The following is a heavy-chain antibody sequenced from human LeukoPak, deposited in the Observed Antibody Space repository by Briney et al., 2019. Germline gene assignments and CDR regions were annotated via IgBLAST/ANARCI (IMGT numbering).Heavy chain of an antibody. CDR3: ARDSGKYYISLYFDL. V-gene: IGHV3-7*01. D-gene: IGHD1-26*01. CDR2: IKQDGSEK. J-gene: IGHJ2*01. CDR1: GFSFSIYW. Sequence: GGSLRLSCAASGFSFSIYWMSWVRQAPGKGLEWVANIKQDGSEKYYMDSVKGRFTISRDNGKNSLYLQMNSLRAEDTAVYYCARDSGKYYISLYFDLWGRGTLVTVSS.